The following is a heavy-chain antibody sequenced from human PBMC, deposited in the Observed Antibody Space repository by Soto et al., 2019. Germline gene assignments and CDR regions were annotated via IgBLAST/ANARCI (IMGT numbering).Heavy chain of an antibody. J-gene: IGHJ4*02. Sequence: EAQLVESGGGFVQPGRSLRLSCVGSGFIFDDFAIHWVRQAPGKGLEWVSGISWNSDSIGYADSVKGRFTISRDNAKNSLYLQMNSLRAEDTALYYCTKEGGLYDFWSGPLHFDLWGQGTLVTVSS. CDR3: TKEGGLYDFWSGPLHFDL. CDR2: ISWNSDSI. CDR1: GFIFDDFA. D-gene: IGHD3-3*01. V-gene: IGHV3-9*01.